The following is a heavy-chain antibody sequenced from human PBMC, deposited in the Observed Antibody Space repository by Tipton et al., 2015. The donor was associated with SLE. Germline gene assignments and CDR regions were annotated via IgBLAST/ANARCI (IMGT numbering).Heavy chain of an antibody. CDR3: TSTQWWPRPDPVDY. Sequence: SLRLSCTASGFTFGDYAMSWVRQAPGKGLEWVGFIRSKAYGGTTEYAASVKGRFTISRDDSKSIAYLQMNSLRTEDTAVYYCTSTQWWPRPDPVDYWGQGTLVTVSS. J-gene: IGHJ4*02. CDR2: IRSKAYGGTT. CDR1: GFTFGDYA. V-gene: IGHV3-49*04. D-gene: IGHD2-8*01.